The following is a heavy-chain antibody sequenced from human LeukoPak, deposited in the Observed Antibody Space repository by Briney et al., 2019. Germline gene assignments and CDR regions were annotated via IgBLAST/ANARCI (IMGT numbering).Heavy chain of an antibody. CDR2: IIPILGIA. V-gene: IGHV1-69*04. Sequence: SVKVSCKASRGTFSSYAISWVRQAPGQGLEWMGRIIPILGIANYAQKFQGRVTITADKSTSTAYMELSSLRSEDTAVYYCARDGGIVGATGASTVAFDIWGQGTMVTVSS. CDR3: ARDGGIVGATGASTVAFDI. CDR1: RGTFSSYA. D-gene: IGHD1-26*01. J-gene: IGHJ3*02.